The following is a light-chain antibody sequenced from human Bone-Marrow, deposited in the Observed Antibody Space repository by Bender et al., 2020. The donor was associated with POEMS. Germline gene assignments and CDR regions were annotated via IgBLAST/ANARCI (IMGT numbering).Light chain of an antibody. CDR3: CSYVSSGSNWV. CDR1: SSDVGGHNH. V-gene: IGLV2-14*03. CDR2: DVT. J-gene: IGLJ3*02. Sequence: QSALTQAASVSGSPGQSITISCTGTSSDVGGHNHVSWYQRHSGKAPKLMIYDVTNRPSGVSHRFSGSKSGNTASLTISGLQAEDEAEYFCCSYVSSGSNWVFGGGTKLTVL.